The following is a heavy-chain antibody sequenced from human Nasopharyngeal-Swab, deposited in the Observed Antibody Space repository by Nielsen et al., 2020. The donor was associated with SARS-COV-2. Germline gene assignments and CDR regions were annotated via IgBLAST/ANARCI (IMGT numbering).Heavy chain of an antibody. D-gene: IGHD2-15*01. CDR2: INPSGGST. CDR1: GYTFTSYY. V-gene: IGHV1-46*01. CDR3: ARDARIGYCSGGSCHFYYYYYMDV. J-gene: IGHJ6*03. Sequence: ASVKVSCKASGYTFTSYYMHWVRQAPGQGLEWMGIINPSGGSTSYAQKFQGRVTMTRDTSTSTVYMELSSLRSEDTAAYYCARDARIGYCSGGSCHFYYYYYMDVWGKGTTVTVSS.